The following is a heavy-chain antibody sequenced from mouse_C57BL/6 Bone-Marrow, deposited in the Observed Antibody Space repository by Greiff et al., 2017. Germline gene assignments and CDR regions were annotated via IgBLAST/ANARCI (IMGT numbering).Heavy chain of an antibody. D-gene: IGHD1-1*01. Sequence: EVKLMESGPELVKPGASVKIPCKASGYTFTDYNMDWVKQSHGKSLEWIGDINPNNGGTIYNQKFKGKATLTVDKSSSTAYMELRSLTSEDTAVYYCARWHYGSRDYWGQGTTLTVSS. CDR3: ARWHYGSRDY. V-gene: IGHV1-18*01. J-gene: IGHJ2*01. CDR2: INPNNGGT. CDR1: GYTFTDYN.